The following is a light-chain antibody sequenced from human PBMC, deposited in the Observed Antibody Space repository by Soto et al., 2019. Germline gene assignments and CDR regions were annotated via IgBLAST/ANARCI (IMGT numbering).Light chain of an antibody. CDR2: DVS. V-gene: IGLV2-14*03. CDR3: SSYAGSSNV. CDR1: SSDVGAFNY. Sequence: QSALTQPASVSGSPGQAITISCSGTSSDVGAFNYVSWYQQHPGKAPKLMIYDVSNRPSGVSNRFSGSKSGNTASLTISGLRAEDEADYYCSSYAGSSNVFGTGTKLTVL. J-gene: IGLJ1*01.